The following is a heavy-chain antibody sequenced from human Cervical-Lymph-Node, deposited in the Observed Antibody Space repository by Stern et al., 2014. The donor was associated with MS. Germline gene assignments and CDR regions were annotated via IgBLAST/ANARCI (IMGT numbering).Heavy chain of an antibody. J-gene: IGHJ6*02. Sequence: QVQLGQSAAEVKKPGASVKVSCEASGYTFNAYYIHWVRQAPGRGLEWMGRINPNSGETKYAQKFQGRVTMTRDTSNTAYMELSRVTSDDTAVFYCARVTRHFENRLYFGMDVWGQGTTVTVSS. CDR2: INPNSGET. CDR1: GYTFNAYY. D-gene: IGHD1-14*01. CDR3: ARVTRHFENRLYFGMDV. V-gene: IGHV1-2*06.